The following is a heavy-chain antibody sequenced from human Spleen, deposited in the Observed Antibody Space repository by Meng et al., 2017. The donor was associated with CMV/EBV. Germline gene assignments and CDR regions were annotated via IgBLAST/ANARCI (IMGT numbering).Heavy chain of an antibody. D-gene: IGHD2-15*01. Sequence: GESLKISCAASGFTLSDYYMSWIRQAPGKGLEWVSYISNSGSTIYYVDSVKGRFTISRDNAKNSLSLQMNSLRAEDTAVYYCARPNVKLFDAFDIWGQGTMVTVSS. V-gene: IGHV3-11*01. CDR1: GFTLSDYY. J-gene: IGHJ3*02. CDR3: ARPNVKLFDAFDI. CDR2: ISNSGSTI.